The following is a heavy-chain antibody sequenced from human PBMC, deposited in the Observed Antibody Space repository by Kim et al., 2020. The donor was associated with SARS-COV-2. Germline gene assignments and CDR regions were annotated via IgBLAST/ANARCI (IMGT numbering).Heavy chain of an antibody. Sequence: SGSTYYPPAHKSRVTISVDTSKNQFSLKLSSVTATDTAVYYCAGITMIWVWGQGTLVTVSS. V-gene: IGHV4-39*07. J-gene: IGHJ4*02. CDR2: SGST. D-gene: IGHD3-22*01. CDR3: AGITMIWV.